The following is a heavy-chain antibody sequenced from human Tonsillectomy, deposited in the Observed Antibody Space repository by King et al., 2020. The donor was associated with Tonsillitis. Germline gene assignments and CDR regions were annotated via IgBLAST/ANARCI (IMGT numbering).Heavy chain of an antibody. CDR3: AKEIAAAGDSYYSYGMDV. Sequence: VQLVESGGGVVQPGRSLRLSCAAPGFSFRNYGIHWVRQAPGKGLEWVAIIPYDGSNKYYADSVKGRFTVSRDNSKNTLYLQMNSLRGEDTAVYYCAKEIAAAGDSYYSYGMDVWGKGTGVTVSS. J-gene: IGHJ6*04. V-gene: IGHV3-30*18. CDR2: IPYDGSNK. CDR1: GFSFRNYG. D-gene: IGHD6-13*01.